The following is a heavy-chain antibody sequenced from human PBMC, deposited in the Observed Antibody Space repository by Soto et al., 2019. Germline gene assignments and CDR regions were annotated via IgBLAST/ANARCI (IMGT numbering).Heavy chain of an antibody. CDR2: IIPIFGTA. CDR3: NVGAFSSPGFLRVDY. CDR1: GVTFSSYA. V-gene: IGHV1-69*06. J-gene: IGHJ4*02. D-gene: IGHD1-26*01. Sequence: LVKVSCKASGVTFSSYAISWVRQAPGQGLEWMGGIIPIFGTANYAQKFQGRVTITADKSTSTAYMELSSLRSEDTAVYYCNVGAFSSPGFLRVDYWGQGTLVTVSS.